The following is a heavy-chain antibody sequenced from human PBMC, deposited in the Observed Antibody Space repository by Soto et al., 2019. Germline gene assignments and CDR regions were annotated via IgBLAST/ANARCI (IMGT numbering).Heavy chain of an antibody. J-gene: IGHJ5*02. CDR2: FDPEDGET. D-gene: IGHD3-22*01. Sequence: ASVKVSCKVSGYTLPEISMHWVRQAPGKGLEWMGGFDPEDGETIYAQKFQGRATMTEDTSTDTAYMELSSLRSEDTAVYYCATDERYDSSFPWGQGTLVTVSS. CDR1: GYTLPEIS. CDR3: ATDERYDSSFP. V-gene: IGHV1-24*01.